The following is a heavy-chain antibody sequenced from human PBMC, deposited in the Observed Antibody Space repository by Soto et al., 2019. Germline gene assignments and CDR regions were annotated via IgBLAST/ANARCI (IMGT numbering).Heavy chain of an antibody. CDR1: GGTFSSQS. CDR2: IMTVFDTT. CDR3: AREAHLGSGRIFDH. Sequence: QVQLVQSEAGVKQPGSSVKVSCKASGGTFSSQSFSWVRQAPGQGPEWMGGIMTVFDTTHYAQNFQDRLTISADKYKTTVYMELSSLRSEDTAVYFCAREAHLGSGRIFDHWGQGTLVTVSS. J-gene: IGHJ4*02. V-gene: IGHV1-69*06. D-gene: IGHD3-10*01.